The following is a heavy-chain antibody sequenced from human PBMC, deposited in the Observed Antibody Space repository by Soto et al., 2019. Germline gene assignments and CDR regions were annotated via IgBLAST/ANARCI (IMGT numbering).Heavy chain of an antibody. CDR2: IYYSGST. D-gene: IGHD2-21*02. CDR3: ARDHRGVTSNWSDP. Sequence: SETLSLTCTVSGGSISSYYWSWIRQPPGKGLEWIGYIYYSGSTNYNPSLKSRVTISVDTSKNQFSLKLSSVTAADTAVYYCARDHRGVTSNWSDPWGQETLVLVSP. CDR1: GGSISSYY. J-gene: IGHJ5*02. V-gene: IGHV4-59*01.